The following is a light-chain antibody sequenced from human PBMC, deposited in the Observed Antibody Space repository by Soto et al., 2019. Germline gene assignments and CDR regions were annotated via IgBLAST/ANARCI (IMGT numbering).Light chain of an antibody. CDR3: QQYIGPPRT. J-gene: IGKJ1*01. V-gene: IGKV3-20*01. CDR1: QTVNRNY. CDR2: ASS. Sequence: EIILTQSPGTLASSPGDGATISCRASQTVNRNYLAWYHQRPDQPPRLLFYASSNRASGVPDRFSGDGSGTEFTLTIGRLDPDDFGVYYCQQYIGPPRTFGQGTRVEVK.